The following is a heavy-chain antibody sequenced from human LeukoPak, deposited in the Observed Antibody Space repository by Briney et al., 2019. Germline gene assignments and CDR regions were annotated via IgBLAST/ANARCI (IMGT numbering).Heavy chain of an antibody. CDR2: ISAYNGNT. V-gene: IGHV1-18*01. CDR1: GYTFTSYG. CDR3: ARGRRNFGVVTDAFDI. J-gene: IGHJ3*02. Sequence: EASVKVSCKASGYTFTSYGISWVRQAPGQGLEWMGWISAYNGNTNYAQKLQGRVTMTTDTSTSTAYMELRSLRSDDTAVYYCARGRRNFGVVTDAFDIWGQGTMVTVSS. D-gene: IGHD3-3*02.